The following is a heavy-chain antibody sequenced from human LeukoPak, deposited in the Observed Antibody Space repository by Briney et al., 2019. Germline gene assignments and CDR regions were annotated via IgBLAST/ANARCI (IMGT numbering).Heavy chain of an antibody. V-gene: IGHV4-39*02. D-gene: IGHD1-26*01. CDR3: ARDQVGATYYYYGMDV. J-gene: IGHJ6*02. CDR1: GGSISSSSYY. Sequence: SETLSLTCTVSGGSISSSSYYWGWIRQPPGKGLEWIGSIYYSGSTYYNPSLKSRVTISVDTSKNQFSLKLSSVTAADTAVYYCARDQVGATYYYYGMDVWGQGTTVTVSS. CDR2: IYYSGST.